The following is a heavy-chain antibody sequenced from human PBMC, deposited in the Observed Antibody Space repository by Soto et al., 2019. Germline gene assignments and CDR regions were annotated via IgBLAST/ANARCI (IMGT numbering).Heavy chain of an antibody. CDR1: GFTFSSYA. D-gene: IGHD6-13*01. Sequence: EVQLLESGGGLVQPGGSLRLSCAASGFTFSSYAMSWVRQAPGKGLEWVSTISGSGDSTYYADSVKGRLTISRDNSKNTLYLEMNSLRAEDMAIYSCAKRHPSSWACFGYWGQGTLVTVS. J-gene: IGHJ4*02. CDR2: ISGSGDST. V-gene: IGHV3-23*01. CDR3: AKRHPSSWACFGY.